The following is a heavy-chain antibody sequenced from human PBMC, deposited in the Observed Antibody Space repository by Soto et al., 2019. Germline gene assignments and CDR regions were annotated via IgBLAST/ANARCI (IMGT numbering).Heavy chain of an antibody. CDR3: ARDKGLGYCSGGSCYSVYMDV. V-gene: IGHV3-53*04. CDR2: IYSGDST. Sequence: GGSLRLSCAASGFSVSTNYMSWVRRAPGRGLEWVSVIYSGDSTYYADSVKGRFTISRHNSENTLSLQMNSLRAEDTAVYYCARDKGLGYCSGGSCYSVYMDVWGKGTTVTVSS. D-gene: IGHD2-15*01. J-gene: IGHJ6*03. CDR1: GFSVSTNY.